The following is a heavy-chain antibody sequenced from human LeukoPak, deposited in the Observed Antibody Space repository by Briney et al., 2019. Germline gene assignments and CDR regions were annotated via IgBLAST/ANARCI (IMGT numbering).Heavy chain of an antibody. CDR2: IKNKGDGGTT. D-gene: IGHD3-10*01. J-gene: IGHJ4*02. Sequence: GGALRLSCAASGFTFNKAWMSWVRLAPGKGVEWVGRIKNKGDGGTTDYAAPVKARFTVSRDDSKSTLYLQMNSLKTEDTAVYYCTTSGTPFEYWGQGTLVTVSS. V-gene: IGHV3-15*01. CDR1: GFTFNKAW. CDR3: TTSGTPFEY.